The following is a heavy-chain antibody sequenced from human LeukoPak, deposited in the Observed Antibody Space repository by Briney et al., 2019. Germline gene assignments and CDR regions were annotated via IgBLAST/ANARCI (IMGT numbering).Heavy chain of an antibody. CDR3: AGDRFVAVAGDSCDY. D-gene: IGHD6-19*01. CDR1: GYTFTSYY. Sequence: ASVKVTCKASGYTFTSYYMHWVRQAPGQGLEWMGIINPSGGSTSYAQKFQGRVTMTRDTSTSTVYMELSSLRSEDTAAYYCAGDRFVAVAGDSCDYWGQGTLVTVSS. CDR2: INPSGGST. J-gene: IGHJ4*02. V-gene: IGHV1-46*01.